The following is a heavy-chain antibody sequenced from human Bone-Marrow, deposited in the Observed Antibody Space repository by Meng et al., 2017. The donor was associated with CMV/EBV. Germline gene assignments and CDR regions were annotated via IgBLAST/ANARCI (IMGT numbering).Heavy chain of an antibody. J-gene: IGHJ5*02. D-gene: IGHD3-10*01. CDR1: GFTVTNTY. V-gene: IGHV3-53*01. CDR2: ISSGGNT. Sequence: GESLKISCAASGFTVTNTYMSWVRQAPGKGLEWVSVISSGGNTSNADSVKGRFTMSRDNSRNTVYLQMNNLRGEDTAVYYCARDVGSVTMVRGVIIRTGWFDPWGQGTLVTVSS. CDR3: ARDVGSVTMVRGVIIRTGWFDP.